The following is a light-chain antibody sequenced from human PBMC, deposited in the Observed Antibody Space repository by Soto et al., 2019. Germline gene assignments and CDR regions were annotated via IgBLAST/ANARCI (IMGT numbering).Light chain of an antibody. J-gene: IGKJ1*01. CDR2: GAS. Sequence: EIVLTQSPSPLSVSPGERATLSCRASKSVSSNSAWYQQKPGQAPRLLIYGASTRATGIPARFSGSWSGTESTLTTSSLKSEDFADYYCQQYNNWHGTFVHGSKVEIK. CDR3: QQYNNWHGT. CDR1: KSVSSN. V-gene: IGKV3D-15*01.